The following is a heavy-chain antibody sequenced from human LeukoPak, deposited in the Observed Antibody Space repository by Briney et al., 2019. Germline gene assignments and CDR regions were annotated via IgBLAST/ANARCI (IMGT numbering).Heavy chain of an antibody. J-gene: IGHJ5*02. Sequence: PGGSLRLSXAASGFTFSSYGMHWVRQTPGKGLEWVAFIRYDGSNKYYADSVKGRFTISRDNSKNTLYLQMNSLRAEDTAVYYCANLGGVVVPAAINNWFDPWGQGTLVTVSS. V-gene: IGHV3-30*02. CDR1: GFTFSSYG. D-gene: IGHD2-2*01. CDR3: ANLGGVVVPAAINNWFDP. CDR2: IRYDGSNK.